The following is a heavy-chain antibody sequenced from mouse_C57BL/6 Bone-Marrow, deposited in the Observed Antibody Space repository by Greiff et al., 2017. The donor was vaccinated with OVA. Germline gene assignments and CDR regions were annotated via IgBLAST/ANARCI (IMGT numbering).Heavy chain of an antibody. CDR2: IYPGSGST. CDR3: ARSGRLGAWFAY. D-gene: IGHD2-4*01. Sequence: QVQLQQPGAELVTPGASVKMSCKASGYTFTSYWITWVKQRPGQGLEWIGDIYPGSGSTNYNEKFKSKATLTVDTSSSTAYMQLSSLTSEDSAVYYCARSGRLGAWFAYWGQGTLVTVSA. J-gene: IGHJ3*01. V-gene: IGHV1-55*01. CDR1: GYTFTSYW.